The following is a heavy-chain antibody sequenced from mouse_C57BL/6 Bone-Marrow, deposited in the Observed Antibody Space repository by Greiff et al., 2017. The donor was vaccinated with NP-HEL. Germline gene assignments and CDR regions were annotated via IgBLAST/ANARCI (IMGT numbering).Heavy chain of an antibody. Sequence: VKLQESGAELVRPGASVTLSCKASGYTFTDYEMHWVKQTPVHGLEWIGAIDPETGGTAYNQKFKGKAILTADKSSSTAYMELRSLTSEDSAVYYCTRDGYYAWFAYWGQGTLVTVSA. D-gene: IGHD2-3*01. J-gene: IGHJ3*01. CDR3: TRDGYYAWFAY. CDR1: GYTFTDYE. V-gene: IGHV1-15*01. CDR2: IDPETGGT.